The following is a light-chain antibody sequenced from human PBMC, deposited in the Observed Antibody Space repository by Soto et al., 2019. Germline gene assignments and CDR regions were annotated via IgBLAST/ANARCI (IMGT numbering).Light chain of an antibody. CDR1: SSNIGNNY. Sequence: QSVLTQPPSVSAAPVQKVTISCSGSSSNIGNNYVSWYQQLPGTAPKLLIYENNKRPSGIPDRFSGSKSGTSATLGITGLQTGDEADYYCGTWDSSLSAFYVFGTGTKVTVL. CDR3: GTWDSSLSAFYV. CDR2: ENN. J-gene: IGLJ1*01. V-gene: IGLV1-51*02.